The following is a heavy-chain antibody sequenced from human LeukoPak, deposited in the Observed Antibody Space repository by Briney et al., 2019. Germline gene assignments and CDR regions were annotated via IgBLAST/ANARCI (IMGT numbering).Heavy chain of an antibody. D-gene: IGHD3-10*01. V-gene: IGHV5-51*01. CDR1: GFSFTSYW. CDR2: ILVGGSEV. CDR3: ASRTGRPQAGWFDP. J-gene: IGHJ5*02. Sequence: PGESLKISCKGSGFSFTSYWIGWVRQMPGKGLEYMGIILVGGSEVRYSPAFQGLVTISADKSVNTAYLQWTSLKASDTAMYYCASRTGRPQAGWFDPWGQGTLVTVSS.